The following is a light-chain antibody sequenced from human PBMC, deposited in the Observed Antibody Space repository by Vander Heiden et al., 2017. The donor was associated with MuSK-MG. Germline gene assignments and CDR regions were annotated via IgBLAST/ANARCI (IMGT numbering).Light chain of an antibody. Sequence: SYELTQPSSVSVSPGQTARITCSGDVLAKKYARWFQQKPGQAPVLVIYKDSERPSGIPERFYGSSSGTTVNLTISGAQVEDEAYYYCYSAADNKRVFGGGTKLTVL. CDR2: KDS. J-gene: IGLJ2*01. CDR3: YSAADNKRV. CDR1: VLAKKY. V-gene: IGLV3-27*01.